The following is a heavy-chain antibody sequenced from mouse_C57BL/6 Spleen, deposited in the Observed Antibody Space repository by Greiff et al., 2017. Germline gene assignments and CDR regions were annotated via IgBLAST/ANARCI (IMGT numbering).Heavy chain of an antibody. CDR3: AKTGTPLAMDY. CDR1: GYTFTSYW. D-gene: IGHD4-1*01. Sequence: QVQLKQPGAELVRPGSSVKLSCKASGYTFTSYWMDWVKQRPGQGLEWIGNIYPSDSETHYNQKFKDKATLTVDKSSSTAYMQLSSLTSEDSAVYYCAKTGTPLAMDYWGQGTSVTVSS. V-gene: IGHV1-61*01. CDR2: IYPSDSET. J-gene: IGHJ4*01.